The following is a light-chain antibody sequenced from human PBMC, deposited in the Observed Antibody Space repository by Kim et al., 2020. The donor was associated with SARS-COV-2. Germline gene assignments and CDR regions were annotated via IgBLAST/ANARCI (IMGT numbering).Light chain of an antibody. V-gene: IGKV2-28*01. Sequence: PASISCMCSQSLLHANGQSYVAWYLQKPGQSPQLLIYLGSSRASGVPDRLSGSESGTDFTLKISSVEAEDVGVCCCMQALQTPPTFGQGAKVDIK. J-gene: IGKJ1*01. CDR3: MQALQTPPT. CDR1: QSLLHANGQSY. CDR2: LGS.